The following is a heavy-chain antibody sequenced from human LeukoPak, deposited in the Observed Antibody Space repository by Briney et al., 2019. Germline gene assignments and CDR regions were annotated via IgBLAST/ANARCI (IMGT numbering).Heavy chain of an antibody. J-gene: IGHJ3*02. D-gene: IGHD3-3*01. Sequence: SVKVSCKASGYTFTSYAISWVRQAPGQGLEWMGGIIPIFGTANYARKFQGRVTITTDESTSTAYMELSSLRSEDTAVYYCASPIRFLEWYTHAFDIWGQGTMVTVSS. CDR2: IIPIFGTA. CDR1: GYTFTSYA. CDR3: ASPIRFLEWYTHAFDI. V-gene: IGHV1-69*05.